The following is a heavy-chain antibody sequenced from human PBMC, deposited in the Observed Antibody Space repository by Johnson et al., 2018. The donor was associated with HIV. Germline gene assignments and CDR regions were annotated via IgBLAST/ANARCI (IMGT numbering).Heavy chain of an antibody. CDR3: TTGVTIFGVVPLDGFDI. Sequence: VQLVESGGGLVKPGGSLRLSCAASGFTFSNTWMSWVRQAPGKGLEWVGRIKSKSDGGTTDYAAPLKGSFTISRDDSKNTLYLQINSLKSEDTAVYYCTTGVTIFGVVPLDGFDIWGRGTMVTVSS. J-gene: IGHJ3*02. V-gene: IGHV3-15*01. CDR2: IKSKSDGGTT. D-gene: IGHD3-3*01. CDR1: GFTFSNTW.